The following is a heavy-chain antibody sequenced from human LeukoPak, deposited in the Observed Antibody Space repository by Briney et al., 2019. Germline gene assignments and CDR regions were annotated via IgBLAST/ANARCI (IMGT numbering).Heavy chain of an antibody. D-gene: IGHD3-10*01. CDR1: GFTFSDYY. V-gene: IGHV3-11*01. J-gene: IGHJ4*02. Sequence: GGSLRLSCAASGFTFSDYYMSWIRQAPGKGREWVSYISSSGSTIYYADSVKGRLTISRDNAKNSLYLQMNSLRAEDTAVYYCARDPGSDPNFDYWGQGTLVTVSS. CDR2: ISSSGSTI. CDR3: ARDPGSDPNFDY.